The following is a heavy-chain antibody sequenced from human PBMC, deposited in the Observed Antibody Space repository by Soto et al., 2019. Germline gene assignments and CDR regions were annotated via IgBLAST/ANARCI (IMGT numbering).Heavy chain of an antibody. CDR1: GFTFSSYW. J-gene: IGHJ3*02. CDR2: IKQDGSEK. V-gene: IGHV3-7*05. CDR3: ARVDPHDAFDI. Sequence: AGGALRLSCAASGFTFSSYWMSWVRQAPGKGLEWVANIKQDGSEKYYVDSVKGRFTISRDNAKNSLYLQMNSLRAEDTAVYYCARVDPHDAFDIWGQGTMVTVSS.